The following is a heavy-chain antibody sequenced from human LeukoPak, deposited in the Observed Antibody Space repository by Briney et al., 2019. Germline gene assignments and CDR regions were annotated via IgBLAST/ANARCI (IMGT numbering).Heavy chain of an antibody. CDR1: GYTFTSYG. CDR2: ISAYNGNT. V-gene: IGHV1-18*01. D-gene: IGHD3-22*01. J-gene: IGHJ3*02. Sequence: ASVKLSCKASGYTFTSYGISWVRQAPGQGLEWMGWISAYNGNTNYAQKLQGRVTMTTDTSTSTAYMELRSLRSDDTAVYYCAMYYYDSSAYDVAFDIWGQGTMVTVSS. CDR3: AMYYYDSSAYDVAFDI.